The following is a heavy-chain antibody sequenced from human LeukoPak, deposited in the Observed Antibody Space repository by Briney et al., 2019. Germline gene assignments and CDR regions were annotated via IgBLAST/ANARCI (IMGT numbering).Heavy chain of an antibody. CDR1: GFAFSSFA. V-gene: IGHV3-23*01. CDR3: TKELHVAVAVADYYYFYMDV. CDR2: INGGGNTT. D-gene: IGHD6-19*01. Sequence: GGSLRLSCAASGFAFSSFAMGGVRQSPGKGLEWLSTINGGGNTTFYADSVKGRFTISRDNSKNTLYLHMDSLRPDDTAIYYCTKELHVAVAVADYYYFYMDVWGRGTAVTVSS. J-gene: IGHJ6*03.